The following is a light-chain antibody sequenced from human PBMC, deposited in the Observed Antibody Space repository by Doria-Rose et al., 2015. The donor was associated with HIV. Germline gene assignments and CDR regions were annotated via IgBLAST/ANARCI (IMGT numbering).Light chain of an antibody. CDR1: PTVRPY. CDR2: AAS. CDR3: QQTYSSPQGT. J-gene: IGKJ1*01. Sequence: SVTLTCRASPTVRPYLTWFQQEPGKAPKLLIYAASRLHSGVPSRFSGSGSGTDFTLTISSLQTGDFATYYCQQTYSSPQGTGGQGNKVE. V-gene: IGKV1-39*01.